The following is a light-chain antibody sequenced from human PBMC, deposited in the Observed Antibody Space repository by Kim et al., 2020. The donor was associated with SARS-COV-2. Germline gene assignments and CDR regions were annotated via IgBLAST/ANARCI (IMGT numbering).Light chain of an antibody. J-gene: IGKJ3*01. Sequence: ASVGDRLTIPCRASQGISTWLAWYQQKPGKAPKLLIYAASNLQGGVPSRFSGSGSGTDFTLTISSLQPEDFATYSCQQSYTLPPTFGPGTKVDIK. CDR1: QGISTW. V-gene: IGKV1-12*01. CDR3: QQSYTLPPT. CDR2: AAS.